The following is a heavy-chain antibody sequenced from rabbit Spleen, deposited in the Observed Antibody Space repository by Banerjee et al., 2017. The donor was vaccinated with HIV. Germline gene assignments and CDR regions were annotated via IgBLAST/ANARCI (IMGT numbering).Heavy chain of an antibody. CDR2: IYVGSSGNP. V-gene: IGHV1S45*01. D-gene: IGHD6-1*01. J-gene: IGHJ4*01. CDR3: ASAYSDVYFNL. CDR1: GFSFSSNA. Sequence: QEQLEESGGDLVKPEGSLTLTCTASGFSFSSNAMCWVRQAPGKGLEWIACIYVGSSGNPYYASWAKGRFTISKSSSTTVTLQMTSLTAADTATYFCASAYSDVYFNLWGQGTLVTVS.